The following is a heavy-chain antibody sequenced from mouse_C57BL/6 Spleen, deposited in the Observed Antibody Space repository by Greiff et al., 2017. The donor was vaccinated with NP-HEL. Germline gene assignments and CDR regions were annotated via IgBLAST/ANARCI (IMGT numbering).Heavy chain of an antibody. J-gene: IGHJ3*01. D-gene: IGHD3-3*01. V-gene: IGHV1-50*01. CDR1: GYTFTSYW. CDR2: IDPSDSYT. CDR3: ARLELGFAY. Sequence: QVHVKQPGAELVKPGASVKLSCKASGYTFTSYWMQWVKQRPGQGLEWIGEIDPSDSYTNYNQKFKGKATLTVDTSSSTAYMQLSSLTSEDSAVYYCARLELGFAYWGQGTLVTVSA.